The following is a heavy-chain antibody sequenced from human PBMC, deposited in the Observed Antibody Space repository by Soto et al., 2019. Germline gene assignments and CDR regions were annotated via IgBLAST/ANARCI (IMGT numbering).Heavy chain of an antibody. J-gene: IGHJ6*02. CDR1: GYSFAGYW. CDR2: IDPSDSQT. CDR3: ARLRKRIAAAGTAGMDV. D-gene: IGHD6-13*01. Sequence: HGESLKISCKGSGYSFAGYWITWVRQKPGKGLEWMGRIDPSDSQTYYSPSFRGHVTISATKSITTVFLQWSSLRASDTAMYYCARLRKRIAAAGTAGMDVWGQGTTVTVS. V-gene: IGHV5-10-1*01.